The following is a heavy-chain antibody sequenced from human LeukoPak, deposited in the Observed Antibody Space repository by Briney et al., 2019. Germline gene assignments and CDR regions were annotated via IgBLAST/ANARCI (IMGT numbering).Heavy chain of an antibody. CDR2: INPRGGST. D-gene: IGHD3-22*01. CDR1: GYTFTSYY. J-gene: IGHJ3*02. V-gene: IGHV1-46*01. Sequence: ASVKVSCKASGYTFTSYYMHWVRQAPGQGLEWMGIINPRGGSTSYAQKFQGRVTMTRDTSTSTVYMELSSLRSEDTAVYYCARARAPTYYYDSSGYKYAFDIWGQGTMVTVSS. CDR3: ARARAPTYYYDSSGYKYAFDI.